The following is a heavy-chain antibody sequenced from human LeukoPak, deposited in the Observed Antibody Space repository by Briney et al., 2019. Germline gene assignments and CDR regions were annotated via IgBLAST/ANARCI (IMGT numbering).Heavy chain of an antibody. CDR1: GFTVSSNY. D-gene: IGHD3-3*01. J-gene: IGHJ4*02. V-gene: IGHV3-30*02. CDR2: IKYDGSRT. Sequence: PGGSLRLSCAASGFTVSSNYMNWVRQPPGKGLEWLAFIKYDGSRTDYEDSVKGRFTVSRDNSKNTLYLEMNSLRAEDTAVYYCVKDTIFTVDPFDYWGQGTLVTVSS. CDR3: VKDTIFTVDPFDY.